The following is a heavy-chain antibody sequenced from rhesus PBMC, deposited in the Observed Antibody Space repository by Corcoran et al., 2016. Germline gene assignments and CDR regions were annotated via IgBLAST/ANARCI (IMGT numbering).Heavy chain of an antibody. V-gene: IGHV3-13*01. CDR2: IKNKANSYTT. D-gene: IGHD3-3*01. CDR3: TAWYYNIWTGRDY. CDR1: GFTFITYY. J-gene: IGHJ4*01. Sequence: EVQLVEYGGGLVQPGGSLKLSCAASGFTFITYYMHWVRKVEGKGLVWVGLIKNKANSYTTEYAAAVKGRFTISRDDSKNTLYLQMSSLKTEDTALYYCTAWYYNIWTGRDYWGQGVLVTVSS.